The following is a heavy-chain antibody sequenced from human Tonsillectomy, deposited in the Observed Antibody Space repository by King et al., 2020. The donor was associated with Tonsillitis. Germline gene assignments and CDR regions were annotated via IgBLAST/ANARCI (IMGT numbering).Heavy chain of an antibody. CDR1: GFTFTTCP. CDR3: ARASSSGWGYYVEYFQH. D-gene: IGHD6-19*01. V-gene: IGHV3-30*04. J-gene: IGHJ1*01. CDR2: ISFDGAHE. Sequence: VQLVESGGGVVHPGRSLRLSCAASGFTFTTCPMHWVRQAPGEGLEWVASISFDGAHESYADSVKGRFTISRDNSKNTLYLQMNSLRPEDTAVYFCARASSSGWGYYVEYFQHWGQGTLLTVSS.